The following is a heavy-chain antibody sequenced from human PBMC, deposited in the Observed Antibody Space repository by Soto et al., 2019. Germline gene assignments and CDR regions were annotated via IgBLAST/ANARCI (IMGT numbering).Heavy chain of an antibody. Sequence: GESLKISCKGSGFTFTSYWIAWVRQMPWKGLEWMGIIFPDDSDTRYSPSFQGQVTISADKSISTAYLQWSSLKASDTAMYYCARKGKNSRGQYWLDPWGQGTLVTVSS. CDR3: ARKGKNSRGQYWLDP. V-gene: IGHV5-51*01. D-gene: IGHD2-15*01. CDR2: IFPDDSDT. J-gene: IGHJ5*02. CDR1: GFTFTSYW.